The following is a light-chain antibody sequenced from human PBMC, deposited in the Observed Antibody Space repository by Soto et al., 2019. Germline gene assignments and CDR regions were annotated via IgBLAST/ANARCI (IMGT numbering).Light chain of an antibody. CDR1: QGISSY. CDR3: QQRSNWPLT. V-gene: IGKV3-11*01. CDR2: DAS. J-gene: IGKJ5*01. Sequence: DILLTQSPSTLSLSLVERATIACRASQGISSYLAWYQQKPGQAPRLLMYDASNWASGIPARFSGSGSGTEFTLTISSLEPEDFAGYYCQQRSNWPLTFGQGTRPEIK.